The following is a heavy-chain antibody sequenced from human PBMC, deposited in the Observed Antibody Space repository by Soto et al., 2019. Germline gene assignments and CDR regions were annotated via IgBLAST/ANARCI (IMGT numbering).Heavy chain of an antibody. J-gene: IGHJ6*02. Sequence: QVQLVQSGAEVKKPGSSVKVSCKASGGTFSSYAISWVRQAPGQGLEWMGGIIPIFGTANYAQKFQGRVTITADESTSTDYMELSSLRSDDTAVDYCARGALSYDFWSGYLFPTYYYGMDVWGQGTTVTVSS. CDR3: ARGALSYDFWSGYLFPTYYYGMDV. CDR2: IIPIFGTA. D-gene: IGHD3-3*01. CDR1: GGTFSSYA. V-gene: IGHV1-69*12.